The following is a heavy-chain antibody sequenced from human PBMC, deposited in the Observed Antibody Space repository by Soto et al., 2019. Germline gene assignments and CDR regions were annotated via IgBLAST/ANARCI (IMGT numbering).Heavy chain of an antibody. CDR3: AAPPEGGTPHHYNGMGG. V-gene: IGHV1-69*12. D-gene: IGHD3-16*01. Sequence: QVQLVQSGAEVKKPGSSVKVSCKASGGTFSSYAISWVRQAPGQGLEWMGGIIPIFGTADYAQKFQGRVTITADETTSTAYMGVSSLRSGEPAVYYCAAPPEGGTPHHYNGMGGWGQGTTVTVSS. J-gene: IGHJ6*02. CDR1: GGTFSSYA. CDR2: IIPIFGTA.